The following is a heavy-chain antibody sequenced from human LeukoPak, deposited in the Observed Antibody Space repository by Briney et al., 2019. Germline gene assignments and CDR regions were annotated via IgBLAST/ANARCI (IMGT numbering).Heavy chain of an antibody. D-gene: IGHD2/OR15-2a*01. CDR3: ARSSFPTFPLFDY. V-gene: IGHV3-66*02. J-gene: IGHJ4*02. CDR1: GFTVSSNY. CDR2: IYSGGST. Sequence: GGSLRLPCAASGFTVSSNYMSWVRQAPGKGLEWVSVIYSGGSTYYADSVKGRFTISRDNSKNTLYLQMNSPRVEDTAVYYCARSSFPTFPLFDYWGQGTLVTVSS.